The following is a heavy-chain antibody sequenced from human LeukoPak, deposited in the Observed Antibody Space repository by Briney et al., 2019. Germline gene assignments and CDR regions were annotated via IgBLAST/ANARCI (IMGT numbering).Heavy chain of an antibody. CDR1: GFTFSSYG. D-gene: IGHD2-2*01. V-gene: IGHV3-30*18. J-gene: IGHJ6*02. CDR2: ISYDGSNK. CDR3: AKDLRYCSSTSCYRTYGMDV. Sequence: GVSLRLSCAASGFTFSSYGMHWVRQAPGKGLEWVAVISYDGSNKYYADSVKGRFTISRDNSKNTLYLQMNSLRAEDTAVYYCAKDLRYCSSTSCYRTYGMDVWGQGTTVTVSS.